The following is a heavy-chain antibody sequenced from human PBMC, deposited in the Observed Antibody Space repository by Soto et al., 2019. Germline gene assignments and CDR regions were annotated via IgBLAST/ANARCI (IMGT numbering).Heavy chain of an antibody. Sequence: QVQLQQWGAGLLKPSETLSLTCAVYGGSFSGYYWSWIRQPPGKGLEWNGEINHSGSTNYNPSLKSRVTISVDTAKNQFSLKLSSVTAADTAVYYCARGRVTHRFFDYWGQGTLVTVSS. D-gene: IGHD2-21*02. CDR2: INHSGST. CDR1: GGSFSGYY. J-gene: IGHJ4*02. V-gene: IGHV4-34*01. CDR3: ARGRVTHRFFDY.